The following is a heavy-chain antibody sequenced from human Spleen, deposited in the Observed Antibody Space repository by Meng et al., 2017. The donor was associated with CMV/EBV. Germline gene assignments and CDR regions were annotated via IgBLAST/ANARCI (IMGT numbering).Heavy chain of an antibody. J-gene: IGHJ4*02. V-gene: IGHV3-48*04. CDR2: ISATGDTI. CDR1: GFTFRSYG. Sequence: ETLSLTCAGSGFTFRSYGMSWVRQAPGRGLEWISYISATGDTIHYADSVKGRFTVSRDNTKSSVYLRMNSLGAEDTAVYYCARDRDTHYCYSDSCYGLAYWGQGTLVTVSS. CDR3: ARDRDTHYCYSDSCYGLAY. D-gene: IGHD2/OR15-2a*01.